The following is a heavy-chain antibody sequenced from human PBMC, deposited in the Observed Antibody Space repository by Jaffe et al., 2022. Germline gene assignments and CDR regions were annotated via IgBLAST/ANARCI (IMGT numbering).Heavy chain of an antibody. CDR2: ISSSSSTI. D-gene: IGHD3-16*01. J-gene: IGHJ4*02. CDR1: GFTFSSYS. Sequence: EVQLVESGGGLVQPGGSLRLSCAASGFTFSSYSMNWVRQAPGKGLEWVSYISSSSSTIYYADSVKGRFTISRDNAKNSLYLQMNSLRAEDTAVYYCARDRGDYIWETFDYWGQGTLVTVSS. CDR3: ARDRGDYIWETFDY. V-gene: IGHV3-48*01.